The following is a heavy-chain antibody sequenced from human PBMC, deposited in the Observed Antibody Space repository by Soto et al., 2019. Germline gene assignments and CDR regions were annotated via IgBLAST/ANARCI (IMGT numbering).Heavy chain of an antibody. CDR1: GYTFSNYY. V-gene: IGHV1-46*01. CDR3: AREGATAAKMFDC. CDR2: INPNGDTT. J-gene: IGHJ4*02. D-gene: IGHD2-2*01. Sequence: ASVKVSCKASGYTFSNYYMHWVRQAPGQGLEWMGGINPNGDTTYYAQKFLGRLTVTRDTSTSTVYMELSSLGSEDTAVYSCAREGATAAKMFDCWGQGTLVTVSS.